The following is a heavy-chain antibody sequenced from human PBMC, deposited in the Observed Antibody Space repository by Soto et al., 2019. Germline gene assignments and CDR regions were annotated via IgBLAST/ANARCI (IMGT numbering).Heavy chain of an antibody. D-gene: IGHD2-15*01. Sequence: ASVKLSCKASGGTFSSYSINWLRQAPVQRLKWLGDIIPIYGKTNYAQKFQGRVTITADESTTTAFMELSSLRYEDTAVYYCVMIPDSSATLNWFDSLGQGPLVTVSS. CDR3: VMIPDSSATLNWFDS. J-gene: IGHJ5*01. CDR2: IIPIYGKT. CDR1: GGTFSSYS. V-gene: IGHV1-69*13.